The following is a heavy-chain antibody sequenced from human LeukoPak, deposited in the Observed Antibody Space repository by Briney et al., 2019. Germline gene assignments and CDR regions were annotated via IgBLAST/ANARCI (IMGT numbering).Heavy chain of an antibody. CDR3: TKDGAYSGSYSDY. CDR1: GFTFSSYA. J-gene: IGHJ4*02. D-gene: IGHD1-26*01. Sequence: QPGRSLRLSCAASGFTFSSYAMHWVRQAPGKGLEWVSTISGSGGSTYYADSVRGRFTISRDNSKNTLYVQMNSLRVEDTAIYYCTKDGAYSGSYSDYWGQGTLVTVSS. V-gene: IGHV3-23*01. CDR2: ISGSGGST.